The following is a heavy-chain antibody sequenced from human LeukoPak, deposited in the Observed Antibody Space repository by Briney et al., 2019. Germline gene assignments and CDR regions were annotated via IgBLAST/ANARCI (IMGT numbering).Heavy chain of an antibody. J-gene: IGHJ4*02. Sequence: SETLSLTCTVSGGSISSSSYYWGWIRQPPGKGLEWIGSIYYSGSTYYNPSLKSRVTISVDTSKNQFSLKLSSVTAAAAAVYYCAIAGSGSYLSFDYWGQGTLVTVSS. CDR3: AIAGSGSYLSFDY. CDR2: IYYSGST. V-gene: IGHV4-39*01. D-gene: IGHD1-26*01. CDR1: GGSISSSSYY.